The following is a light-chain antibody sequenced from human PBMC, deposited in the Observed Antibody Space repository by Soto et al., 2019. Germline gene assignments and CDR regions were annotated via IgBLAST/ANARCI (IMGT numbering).Light chain of an antibody. CDR1: QSISSY. CDR2: AAS. V-gene: IGKV1-39*01. CDR3: QQSYSTPPT. J-gene: IGKJ4*01. Sequence: DIQMTQSPSSLSASVGDRVTITCRASQSISSYLNWYQQKPGKAPKLLIYAASSLQSGVPSRFSGSGSGTDFTLPISSLQPEEFATYYCQQSYSTPPTFGGGTKVEIK.